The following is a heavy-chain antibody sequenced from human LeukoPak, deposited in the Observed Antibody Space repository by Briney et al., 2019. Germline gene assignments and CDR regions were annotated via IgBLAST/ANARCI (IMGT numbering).Heavy chain of an antibody. CDR1: GGSISSYY. J-gene: IGHJ5*02. V-gene: IGHV4-4*07. Sequence: SETLSLTCTVSGGSISSYYWSWIRQPAGKGLEWIGRIYTSGSTNYNPSLKSRVTMSVDTSKNQFSLKLSSVTAADTAVYYCARDRYGSGSYYNPRDNWFDPWGQGTLVTVSS. CDR2: IYTSGST. CDR3: ARDRYGSGSYYNPRDNWFDP. D-gene: IGHD3-10*01.